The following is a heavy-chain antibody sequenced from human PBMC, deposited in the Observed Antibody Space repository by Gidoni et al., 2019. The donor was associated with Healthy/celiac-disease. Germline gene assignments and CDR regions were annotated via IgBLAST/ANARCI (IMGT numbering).Heavy chain of an antibody. Sequence: QITLKESGPTLVKPTQTLTLTCTFSGFSLSTSGVGVGWIRQPPGKALEWLALIYWNDDKRYSPSLKSRLTITKDTSKNQVVLTMTNMDPVETATYYCAHSTIFEVSTYYYYYGMDVWGQGTTVTVSS. CDR3: AHSTIFEVSTYYYYYGMDV. CDR1: GFSLSTSGVG. CDR2: IYWNDDK. V-gene: IGHV2-5*01. J-gene: IGHJ6*02. D-gene: IGHD3-3*01.